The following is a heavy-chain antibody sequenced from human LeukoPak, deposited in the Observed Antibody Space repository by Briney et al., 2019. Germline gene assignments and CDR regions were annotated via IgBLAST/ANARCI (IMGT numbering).Heavy chain of an antibody. Sequence: ASVKVSCKVSGYTLTELSMHWVRQAPGKGLEWMGGFDPEDGETIYAQKFQGRVTMTEDTSTDTAYMELSSLRSEDTAVYYCATVPYRHMIVVNYFGYWGQGTLVTVSS. CDR3: ATVPYRHMIVVNYFGY. J-gene: IGHJ4*02. V-gene: IGHV1-24*01. CDR2: FDPEDGET. CDR1: GYTLTELS. D-gene: IGHD3-22*01.